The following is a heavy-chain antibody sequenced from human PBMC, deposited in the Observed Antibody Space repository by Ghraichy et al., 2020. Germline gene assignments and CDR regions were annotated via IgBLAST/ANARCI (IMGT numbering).Heavy chain of an antibody. J-gene: IGHJ6*02. D-gene: IGHD2-2*02. Sequence: SETLSLTCAVYGGSFSGYYWSWIRQPPGKGLEWIGEINHSGSTNYNPSLKSRVTISVDTSKNQFSLKLSSVTAADTAVYYCARAIVVVPAAIKKYYYYGMDVWGQGTTVTVSS. CDR1: GGSFSGYY. CDR2: INHSGST. CDR3: ARAIVVVPAAIKKYYYYGMDV. V-gene: IGHV4-34*01.